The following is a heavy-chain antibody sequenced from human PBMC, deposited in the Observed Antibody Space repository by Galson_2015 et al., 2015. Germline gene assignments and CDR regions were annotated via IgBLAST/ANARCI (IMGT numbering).Heavy chain of an antibody. CDR3: AGSRGGYCSGGSCLPGY. Sequence: TLSLTCAVSGGSFSTGGYSWSWIRQPPGKGLEWIGYISHSGTTYYNPSLKSRVTISVDRSKNQFSLKLSSVTAADTALYYCAGSRGGYCSGGSCLPGYWGQGTLVTVSS. D-gene: IGHD2-15*01. J-gene: IGHJ4*02. CDR2: ISHSGTT. CDR1: GGSFSTGGYS. V-gene: IGHV4-30-2*01.